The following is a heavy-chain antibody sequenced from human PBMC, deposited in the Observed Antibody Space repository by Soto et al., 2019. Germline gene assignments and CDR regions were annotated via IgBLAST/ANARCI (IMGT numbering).Heavy chain of an antibody. CDR2: ISSSSSYI. V-gene: IGHV3-21*01. CDR3: ARDALWFGELFPSEVAYMDV. CDR1: GFTFSSYS. Sequence: GGSLRLSCAASGFTFSSYSMNWVRQAPGKGLEWVSSISSSSSYIYYADSVKGRFTISRDNAKNSLYLQMNSLRAEDTAVYYCARDALWFGELFPSEVAYMDVWGKGTTVTVSS. D-gene: IGHD3-10*01. J-gene: IGHJ6*03.